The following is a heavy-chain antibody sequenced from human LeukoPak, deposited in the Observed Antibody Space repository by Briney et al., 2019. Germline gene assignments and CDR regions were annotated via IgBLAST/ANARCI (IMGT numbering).Heavy chain of an antibody. Sequence: GGSLRVSCAASGFTFSAYWMHWVRQGPGKGLLWVSHITGDGSNTNYADSVKGRFTISRDNAKNTLYLQLNSLRPEDSAVYYCARSGDGDFDSWGQGTLVTVSS. CDR3: ARSGDGDFDS. D-gene: IGHD1-26*01. V-gene: IGHV3-74*01. CDR2: ITGDGSNT. CDR1: GFTFSAYW. J-gene: IGHJ4*02.